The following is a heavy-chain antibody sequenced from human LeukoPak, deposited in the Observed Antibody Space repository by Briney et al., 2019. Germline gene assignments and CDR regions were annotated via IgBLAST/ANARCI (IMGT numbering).Heavy chain of an antibody. J-gene: IGHJ4*02. CDR3: ATKWDGAAAGKGYFDY. Sequence: ASVKVSCKASGYTFTSYGISWVRQAPGQGLEWMGWISAYNGNTNYAQKLQGRVTMTTDTSTSTAYMELRSLRSDDTAVYYCATKWDGAAAGKGYFDYWGQGTLVTVSS. V-gene: IGHV1-18*01. CDR1: GYTFTSYG. CDR2: ISAYNGNT. D-gene: IGHD6-13*01.